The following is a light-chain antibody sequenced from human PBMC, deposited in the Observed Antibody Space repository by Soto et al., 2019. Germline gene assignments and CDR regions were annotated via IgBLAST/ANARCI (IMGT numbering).Light chain of an antibody. CDR1: QSVSSSY. CDR2: DAS. Sequence: EIVLTQSPGTLSLSPGARAPLSCRASQSVSSSYLAWYQQKPGQAPRLLIYDASTRATGIPARFSGSGSGTEFTLTISSLQSEDFAVYYCQQYNNWPRKFGQGTKVDI. V-gene: IGKV3-15*01. J-gene: IGKJ1*01. CDR3: QQYNNWPRK.